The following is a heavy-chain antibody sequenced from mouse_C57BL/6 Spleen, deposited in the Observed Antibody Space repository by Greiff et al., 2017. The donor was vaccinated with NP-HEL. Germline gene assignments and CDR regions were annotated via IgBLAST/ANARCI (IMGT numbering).Heavy chain of an antibody. J-gene: IGHJ4*01. CDR3: ARLPHWDAYYYAMDY. D-gene: IGHD4-1*01. Sequence: EVKLVESGGGLVKPGGSLKLSCAASGFTFSDYGMHWVRQAPEKGLEWVAYISSGSSTIYYADTVKGRFTISRDNAKNTLFLQMTSLRSEDTAMYYCARLPHWDAYYYAMDYWGKGTSVTVSS. CDR1: GFTFSDYG. V-gene: IGHV5-17*01. CDR2: ISSGSSTI.